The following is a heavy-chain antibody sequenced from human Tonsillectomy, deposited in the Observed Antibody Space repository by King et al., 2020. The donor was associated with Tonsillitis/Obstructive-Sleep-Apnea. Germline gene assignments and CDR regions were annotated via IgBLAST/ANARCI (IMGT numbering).Heavy chain of an antibody. CDR2: ISWDGRTT. Sequence: VQLVESGGGVVQPGGSLTLSCAASGFNFVDYNLPGVRQAPGNGLEWVSLISWDGRTTDYADSVKGRFTISRDNSKNSLRVQMNSLRIEDTAFYYCAKNGGFGLPTYNWYFDLWGRGTLVTVSS. CDR1: GFNFVDYN. J-gene: IGHJ2*01. CDR3: AKNGGFGLPTYNWYFDL. V-gene: IGHV3-43*01. D-gene: IGHD4-23*01.